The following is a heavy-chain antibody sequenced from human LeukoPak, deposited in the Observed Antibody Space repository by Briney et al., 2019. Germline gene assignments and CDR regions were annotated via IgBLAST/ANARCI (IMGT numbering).Heavy chain of an antibody. J-gene: IGHJ5*02. CDR1: GGSISSGGYY. CDR2: IYYSGST. V-gene: IGHV4-31*03. D-gene: IGHD3-22*01. CDR3: ARGTYYYDSSGYWDWFDP. Sequence: SETLSLTCTVSGGSISSGGYYWSWIRQHPGKGLEWTGYIYYSGSTYYNPSLKSRVTISVDTSKNQFSLKLSSVTAADTAVYYCARGTYYYDSSGYWDWFDPWGQGTLVTVSS.